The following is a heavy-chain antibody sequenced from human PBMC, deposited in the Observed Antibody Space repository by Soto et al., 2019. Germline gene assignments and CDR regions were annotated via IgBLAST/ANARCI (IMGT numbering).Heavy chain of an antibody. D-gene: IGHD2-2*02. CDR2: INPSDSYT. J-gene: IGHJ4*02. CDR3: AILGYCTGTSCYTFDS. CDR1: GYSFTSYW. V-gene: IGHV5-10-1*01. Sequence: GGSLKSSCQGSGYSFTSYWIGWVRQRPGKGLEWMGRINPSDSYTTYSPSFQGHVTISTDKSFSTAYLQWSGLKASDTAMYYCAILGYCTGTSCYTFDSWGQGTLVTVSS.